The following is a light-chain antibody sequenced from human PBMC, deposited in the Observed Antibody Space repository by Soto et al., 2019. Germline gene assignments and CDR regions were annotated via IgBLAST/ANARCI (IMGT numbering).Light chain of an antibody. CDR2: KVN. J-gene: IGLJ3*02. V-gene: IGLV2-14*01. CDR3: MSFVESTSTHWV. CDR1: SSDVGHPYNY. Sequence: ALTQPASVSGSPGQSTTISCTGTSSDVGHPYNYVSWYQQYPGKAPKLLIFKVNNRPSGISGRFSGSKSGNTASLTISGLQAEDEGDYYCMSFVESTSTHWVLGGGTKLTVL.